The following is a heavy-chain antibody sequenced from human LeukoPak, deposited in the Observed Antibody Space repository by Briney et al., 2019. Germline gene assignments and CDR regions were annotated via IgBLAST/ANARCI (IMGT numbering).Heavy chain of an antibody. Sequence: GGSPRLSCAASGFTFSSYSMNWVRQAPGKGLEWVSSISSSSSYIYYADSVKGRFTIFRDNAKNSLYLQMNSLRAEDTAMYYCARDFTTVTTAYFQHWGQGTLVTVSS. V-gene: IGHV3-21*01. CDR1: GFTFSSYS. J-gene: IGHJ1*01. CDR3: ARDFTTVTTAYFQH. CDR2: ISSSSSYI. D-gene: IGHD4-17*01.